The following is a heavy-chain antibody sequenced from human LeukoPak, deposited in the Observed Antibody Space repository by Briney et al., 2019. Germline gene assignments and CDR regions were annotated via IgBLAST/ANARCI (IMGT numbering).Heavy chain of an antibody. D-gene: IGHD6-19*01. J-gene: IGHJ4*02. Sequence: GGSLRLSCAASGFTFDIYAMHWVRQAPGKGLEYVSGISDQGGSTYYANSVKGRFTISRDNSKNTLYLQMGSLRAEGTAVYYCARVDSTGWDDAFDYWGQGTLVTVSS. V-gene: IGHV3-64*01. CDR2: ISDQGGST. CDR1: GFTFDIYA. CDR3: ARVDSTGWDDAFDY.